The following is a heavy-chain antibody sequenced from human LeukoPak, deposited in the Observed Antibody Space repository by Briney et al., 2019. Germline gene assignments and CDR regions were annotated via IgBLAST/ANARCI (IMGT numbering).Heavy chain of an antibody. CDR2: IRNDGKNK. J-gene: IGHJ5*02. V-gene: IGHV3-30*02. CDR1: GFTFSIYG. Sequence: PGGSLRLSCAASGFTFSIYGMHWVRQAPGKGLEWVAFIRNDGKNKYYGDSVKGRITISRDNSQNTLYLQVNSLRAEDTAVYYCAKDFDGYPYGILDTWGQGTLVTVSS. D-gene: IGHD5-18*01. CDR3: AKDFDGYPYGILDT.